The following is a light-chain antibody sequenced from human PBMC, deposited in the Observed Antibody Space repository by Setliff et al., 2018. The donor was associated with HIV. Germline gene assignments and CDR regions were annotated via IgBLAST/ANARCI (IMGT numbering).Light chain of an antibody. V-gene: IGKV4-1*01. CDR3: LQYYSTPFT. CDR2: WAS. Sequence: DIVMTQSPDSLAVSLGERATINCKSSQSVLYSGNNKNYLAWYQQKAGQPPKILLYWASTRQSGVPDRFSGSGSGTDFTLTISSLQAEDVAVYYCLQYYSTPFTFGGGTK. J-gene: IGKJ4*01. CDR1: QSVLYSGNNKNY.